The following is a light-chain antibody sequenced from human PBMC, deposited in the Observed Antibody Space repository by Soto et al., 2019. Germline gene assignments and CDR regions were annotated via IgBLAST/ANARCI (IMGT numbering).Light chain of an antibody. CDR1: QSVSSSY. Sequence: EIVLTQSPGTLSLSPGERATLSCRASQSVSSSYLAWYQQKPGQAPRLLIYGASSRATGIPDRFSGSGSGTDFPLTISRLEPEDFGVYYCQQYGSSPTFGQGTKVEIK. CDR2: GAS. CDR3: QQYGSSPT. V-gene: IGKV3-20*01. J-gene: IGKJ1*01.